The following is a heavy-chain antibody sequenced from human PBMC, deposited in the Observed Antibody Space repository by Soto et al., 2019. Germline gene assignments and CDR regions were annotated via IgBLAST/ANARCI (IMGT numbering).Heavy chain of an antibody. CDR1: GGSISSGGYY. CDR3: SRVLTGTTLGAFDI. V-gene: IGHV4-31*03. J-gene: IGHJ3*02. CDR2: IYYSGST. Sequence: QVQLQESGPGLVKPSQTLSLTCTVSGGSISSGGYYWSWMRQHPGKGLEWIGYIYYSGSTYNNPSLKSRVTIAVDTSKNQFSLKLSSVTAADTAVYYCSRVLTGTTLGAFDIWGQGTMVTVSS. D-gene: IGHD1-7*01.